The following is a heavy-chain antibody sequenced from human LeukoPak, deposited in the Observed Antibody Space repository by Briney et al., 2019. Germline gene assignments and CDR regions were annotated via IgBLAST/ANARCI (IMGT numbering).Heavy chain of an antibody. CDR1: GDSVSSNSAA. CDR3: ARDGGYYDILTGYPYYFDY. CDR2: TYYRSKWYN. V-gene: IGHV6-1*01. Sequence: SQTLSLTCAISGDSVSSNSAAWNWIRQSPSRGLEWLGRTYYRSKWYNDYAVSVKSRITINPDTSKNQFSLQLNSVTPEDTAVYYCARDGGYYDILTGYPYYFDYWGQGTLATVSS. D-gene: IGHD3-9*01. J-gene: IGHJ4*02.